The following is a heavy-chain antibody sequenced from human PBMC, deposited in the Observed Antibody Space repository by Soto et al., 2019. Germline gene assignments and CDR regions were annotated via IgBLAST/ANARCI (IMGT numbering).Heavy chain of an antibody. CDR2: ISGSGGST. V-gene: IGHV3-23*01. J-gene: IGHJ4*02. Sequence: GGSLRLSCAASGFTFSSYAMSWVRQAPGKGLEWVSAISGSGGSTYYADSVKGRFTISRDNSKNTLYLQMNSLGAEDTAVYYCAKITSYDFWSGYPIDYWGQGTLVTVSS. CDR1: GFTFSSYA. CDR3: AKITSYDFWSGYPIDY. D-gene: IGHD3-3*01.